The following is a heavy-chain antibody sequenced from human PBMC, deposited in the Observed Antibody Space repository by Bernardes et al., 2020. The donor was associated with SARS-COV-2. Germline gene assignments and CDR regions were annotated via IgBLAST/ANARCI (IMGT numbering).Heavy chain of an antibody. CDR2: IYYSGST. Sequence: SETLSLTCTVSGGSISSSSYYWGWLLQPPGQGLEWIGSIYYSGSTYYNPSLKSRVTISVDTSKNQFSLKLSSVTAADTAVYYCAAAPYYFDYWGQGTLVTVSS. CDR1: GGSISSSSYY. CDR3: AAAPYYFDY. J-gene: IGHJ4*02. D-gene: IGHD6-6*01. V-gene: IGHV4-39*01.